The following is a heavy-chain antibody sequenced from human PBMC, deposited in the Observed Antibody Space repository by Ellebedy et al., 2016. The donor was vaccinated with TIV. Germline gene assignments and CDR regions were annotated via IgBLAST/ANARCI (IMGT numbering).Heavy chain of an antibody. CDR3: PRGFYEKFDP. D-gene: IGHD5/OR15-5a*01. Sequence: ASVKVSCKASGYTFTKYGISWVRQAPGQGLEWMGWISGYNGDTNYAQKFQGRVTMTIDTSTSTVYMELRSLSFDDTAVYYCPRGFYEKFDPWGQGTLVTVS. V-gene: IGHV1-18*04. CDR1: GYTFTKYG. J-gene: IGHJ5*02. CDR2: ISGYNGDT.